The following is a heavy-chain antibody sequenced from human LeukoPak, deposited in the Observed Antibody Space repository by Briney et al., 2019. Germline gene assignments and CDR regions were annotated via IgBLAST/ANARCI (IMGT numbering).Heavy chain of an antibody. V-gene: IGHV3-48*01. D-gene: IGHD3-16*02. CDR2: ISGSSSTM. CDR1: GFTLSSYS. Sequence: GGSLRLSCAASGFTLSSYSMNWVRQAPGKGLEWVSYISGSSSTMDYADSVRGRFTISRDNAKNSLYLQMNSLRAEDTAVYYCAKGGWFSVWGSYRYTSSVYWGQGTLVTVSS. CDR3: AKGGWFSVWGSYRYTSSVY. J-gene: IGHJ4*02.